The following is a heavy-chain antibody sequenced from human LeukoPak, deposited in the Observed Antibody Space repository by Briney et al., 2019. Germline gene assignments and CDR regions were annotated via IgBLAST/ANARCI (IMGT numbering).Heavy chain of an antibody. CDR3: ATFASGELASPNPDP. Sequence: PGGSLRLSCAASRFTFFNAWMSWVRQAPGKGLEWVGRIKSKTDGGTTDYAAPVKGRFTISRDDSKNTLYLQMNSLKTEDTAVYYCATFASGELASPNPDPWGQGTLVTVSS. V-gene: IGHV3-15*01. D-gene: IGHD5-24*01. J-gene: IGHJ5*02. CDR2: IKSKTDGGTT. CDR1: RFTFFNAW.